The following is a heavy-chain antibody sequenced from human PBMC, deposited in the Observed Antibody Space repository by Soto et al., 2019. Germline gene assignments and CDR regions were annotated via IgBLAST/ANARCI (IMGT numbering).Heavy chain of an antibody. CDR1: GGSISTSAYY. CDR2: IYYSGTS. V-gene: IGHV4-39*07. J-gene: IGHJ4*02. D-gene: IGHD5-18*01. Sequence: PSETLSLTCTVSGGSISTSAYYWGWIRQPPGKGLEWIGTIYYSGTSYHNPSLKSRVTISVDTSKNQFSLTLTSVTAADTAVYYCARGGLDTAMENFDDWGQGTLVTVSS. CDR3: ARGGLDTAMENFDD.